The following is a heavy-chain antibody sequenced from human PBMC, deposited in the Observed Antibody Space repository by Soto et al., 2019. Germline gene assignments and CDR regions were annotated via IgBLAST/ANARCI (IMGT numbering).Heavy chain of an antibody. D-gene: IGHD6-13*01. Sequence: QVQLVESGGGVVQPGRSLRLSCAASGFTFSNYALHWVRQAPGKGLEWVSVISDDGSNKYYADSVKGRFTISRDNSXKTMYLQMNSLRAEDTAVYYCARDRFASSWSYFDYWGQGTPVTVSS. CDR3: ARDRFASSWSYFDY. J-gene: IGHJ4*02. V-gene: IGHV3-30-3*01. CDR2: ISDDGSNK. CDR1: GFTFSNYA.